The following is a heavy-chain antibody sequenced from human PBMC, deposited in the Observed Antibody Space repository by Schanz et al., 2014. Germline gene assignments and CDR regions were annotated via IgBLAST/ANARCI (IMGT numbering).Heavy chain of an antibody. Sequence: QVQLVQSGAEVKKPGSSVKVSCTASGGTFSSYTISWIRQAPGQGLEWMGRIIPVLAIADYAQKFQGRVTITADKSTSTATMELSSLRSDDAAVYYCARGGRPEDVFDVWGQGTILTVSS. CDR2: IIPVLAIA. D-gene: IGHD2-15*01. J-gene: IGHJ3*01. V-gene: IGHV1-69*02. CDR1: GGTFSSYT. CDR3: ARGGRPEDVFDV.